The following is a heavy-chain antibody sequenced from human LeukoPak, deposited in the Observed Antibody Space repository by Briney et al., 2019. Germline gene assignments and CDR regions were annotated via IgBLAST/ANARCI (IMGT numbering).Heavy chain of an antibody. CDR3: ARRVCSGGSCYSEYFQH. D-gene: IGHD2-15*01. Sequence: SETLSLTCAVYGGSFSGYYWSWIRQPPGKGLEWIGEINHSGSTNYNPSLKSRVTISVDTSKNQFSLKLSSVAAADTAVYYCARRVCSGGSCYSEYFQHWGQGTLVTVSS. CDR2: INHSGST. CDR1: GGSFSGYY. J-gene: IGHJ1*01. V-gene: IGHV4-34*01.